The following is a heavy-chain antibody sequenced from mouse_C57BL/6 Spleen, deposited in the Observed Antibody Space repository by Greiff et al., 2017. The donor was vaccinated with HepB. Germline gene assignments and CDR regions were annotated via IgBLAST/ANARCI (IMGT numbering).Heavy chain of an antibody. V-gene: IGHV3-6*01. J-gene: IGHJ4*01. CDR2: ISYDGSN. D-gene: IGHD2-4*01. Sequence: EVQVVESGPGLVKPSQSLSLTCSVTGYSITSGYYWNWIRQFPGNKLEWMGYISYDGSNNYNPSLKNRISITRDTSKNQFFLKLNSVTTEDTATYYCARVDYDKRYAMDYWGQGTSVTVSS. CDR3: ARVDYDKRYAMDY. CDR1: GYSITSGYY.